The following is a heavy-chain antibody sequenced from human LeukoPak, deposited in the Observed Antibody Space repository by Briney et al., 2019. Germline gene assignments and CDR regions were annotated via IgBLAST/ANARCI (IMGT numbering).Heavy chain of an antibody. Sequence: SQTLPLICAISGGSVSSKRAAWNWIRQSPSRGLESLGRTYYRSQWYNDYAVSVKSRITSTSDTSTVQLSLRLSSVSPEGTAVYYCVREGGSRGYDFYFDHWGEGTLVSVSS. V-gene: IGHV6-1*01. J-gene: IGHJ4*02. CDR1: GGSVSSKRAA. CDR2: TYYRSQWYN. CDR3: VREGGSRGYDFYFDH. D-gene: IGHD5-12*01.